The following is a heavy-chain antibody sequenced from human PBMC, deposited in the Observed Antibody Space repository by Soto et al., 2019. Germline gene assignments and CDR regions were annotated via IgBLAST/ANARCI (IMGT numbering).Heavy chain of an antibody. V-gene: IGHV3-30*04. CDR2: ISCDGSNK. CDR1: GFTFSIYA. Sequence: PGGSLRLSCAASGFTFSIYAMHWVRHAPGKGLEWVAVISCDGSNKYYADSVKGRFTISRDNSKNTLYLQMNSLRAEDTAVYYCASDPLRGSANYFDSWGQGTLVTVSS. J-gene: IGHJ4*02. CDR3: ASDPLRGSANYFDS. D-gene: IGHD3-10*01.